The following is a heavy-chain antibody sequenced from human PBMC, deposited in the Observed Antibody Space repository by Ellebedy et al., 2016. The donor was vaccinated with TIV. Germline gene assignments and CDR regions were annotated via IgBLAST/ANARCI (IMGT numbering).Heavy chain of an antibody. D-gene: IGHD2-8*02. CDR3: ARTDLTGGSDPVW. V-gene: IGHV3-48*02. CDR1: GFTIRGYS. J-gene: IGHJ4*02. Sequence: GESLKISCAASGFTIRGYSMNWVRQAPGKGLEWISYISYDSSDTHYADSVKGRFTISRDNAKNSLSLQMSSMRDEDTAVYYCARTDLTGGSDPVWWGRGTLVTVSS. CDR2: ISYDSSDT.